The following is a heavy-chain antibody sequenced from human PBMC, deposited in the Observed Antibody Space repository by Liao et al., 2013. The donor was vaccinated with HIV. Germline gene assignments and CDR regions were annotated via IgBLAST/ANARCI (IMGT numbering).Heavy chain of an antibody. J-gene: IGHJ2*01. Sequence: QVQLQQWGAGLLKPSETLSLTCAVYGGSFSGYYWSWIRQPPGKGLEWIGEINHSGSTNYNPSLKSRVTISVDTSKNQFSLKLSSVTAADTAVYYCARALVVPAAIPNWYFDLWGRGTLVTVSS. V-gene: IGHV4-34*01. CDR2: INHSGST. CDR1: GGSFSGYY. D-gene: IGHD2-2*02. CDR3: ARALVVPAAIPNWYFDL.